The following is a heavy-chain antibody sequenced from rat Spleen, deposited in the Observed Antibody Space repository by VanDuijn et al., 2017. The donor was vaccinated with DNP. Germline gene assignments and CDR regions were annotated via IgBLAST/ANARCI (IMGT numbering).Heavy chain of an antibody. V-gene: IGHV3-1*01. J-gene: IGHJ4*01. Sequence: EVQLQESGPGLVKPSQSLSLTCSVTGYSITSNYWAWIRKFPGNKMEWMGYISYSGSTSYNPSLKSRISITRDTSKNQFFLQLNSVTTEDTATYYCARQIYDYPATWVMDAWGQGASVTVSS. D-gene: IGHD1-4*01. CDR2: ISYSGST. CDR3: ARQIYDYPATWVMDA. CDR1: GYSITSNY.